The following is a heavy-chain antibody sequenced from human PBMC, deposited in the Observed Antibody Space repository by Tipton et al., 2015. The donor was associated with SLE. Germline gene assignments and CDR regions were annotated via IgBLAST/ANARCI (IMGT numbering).Heavy chain of an antibody. Sequence: SLRLSCAASGFTFSDYYMSWIRQAPGKGLEWVSYISSSGSTIYYADSVKSRFTISRDNAKNSLYLQMNSLRAEDTAVYYCARGKLRNGYSSSWYPDYWGQGTLVTVSS. J-gene: IGHJ4*02. CDR2: ISSSGSTI. V-gene: IGHV3-11*04. CDR3: ARGKLRNGYSSSWYPDY. CDR1: GFTFSDYY. D-gene: IGHD6-13*01.